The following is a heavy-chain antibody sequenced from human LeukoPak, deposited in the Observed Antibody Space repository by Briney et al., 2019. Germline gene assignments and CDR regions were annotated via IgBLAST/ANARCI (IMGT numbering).Heavy chain of an antibody. CDR1: GGSISSYY. Sequence: PSETLSLTCTVSGGSISSYYWSWIRQPRGKGLEWIGYIYYSGSTNYNPSLKSRVTISVDTSKNQFSLKLSSVTAADTAVYYCAREISPVTGYSSGWRLFDYWGQGTLVTVSS. CDR3: AREISPVTGYSSGWRLFDY. D-gene: IGHD6-19*01. J-gene: IGHJ4*02. CDR2: IYYSGST. V-gene: IGHV4-59*01.